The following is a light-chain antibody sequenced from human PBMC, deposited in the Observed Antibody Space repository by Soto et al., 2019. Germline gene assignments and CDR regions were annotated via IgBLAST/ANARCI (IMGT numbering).Light chain of an antibody. J-gene: IGKJ2*01. CDR2: DAS. Sequence: EIVLTQSPATLSLSPGERATLSCRASRSINNYLAWYQQRPGQAPRLLFYDASNRATGIPARFNGSGSGTDFTHTITALETDDFAVYYCQQRSNWPPGITFGQGTKLEIK. CDR1: RSINNY. V-gene: IGKV3-11*01. CDR3: QQRSNWPPGIT.